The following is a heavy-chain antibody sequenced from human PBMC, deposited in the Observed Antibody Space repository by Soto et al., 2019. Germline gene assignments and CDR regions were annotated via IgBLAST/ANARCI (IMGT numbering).Heavy chain of an antibody. D-gene: IGHD6-13*01. CDR3: ARDSSPGIAAAGIDY. CDR1: GFTFSSYW. CDR2: IKQDGSEK. Sequence: GGSLRLSCAASGFTFSSYWMSWVRQAPGKGLEWVASIKQDGSEKYYVDSVKGRFTISRDNAKNSLYLQMNSLRAEDTAVYYCARDSSPGIAAAGIDYWGQGTLVTVSS. J-gene: IGHJ4*02. V-gene: IGHV3-7*03.